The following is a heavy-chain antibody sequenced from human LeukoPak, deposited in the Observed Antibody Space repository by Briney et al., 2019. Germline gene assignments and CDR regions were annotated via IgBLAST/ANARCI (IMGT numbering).Heavy chain of an antibody. CDR3: ARLLGSYYYDSSGYYYYFDY. CDR2: IYYSGST. Sequence: PSETLSLTCTVSGGSISSSSYYWGWIRQPPGKGLEWIGSIYYSGSTYYNPSLKSRVTISVDTSKNQFSLKLSSVTAADTAVYYCARLLGSYYYDSSGYYYYFDYWGQGTLVTVSS. V-gene: IGHV4-39*01. J-gene: IGHJ4*02. D-gene: IGHD3-22*01. CDR1: GGSISSSSYY.